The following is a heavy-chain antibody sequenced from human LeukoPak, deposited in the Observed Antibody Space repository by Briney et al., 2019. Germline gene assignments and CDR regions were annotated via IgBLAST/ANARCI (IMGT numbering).Heavy chain of an antibody. Sequence: ASVKVSCKASGYTFTSYYMHWVRQAPGQGLEWMGIINPSGGSTSYAQKFQGRVTMTRDTSTSTVYMELSSLRSEDTAVYYCARAQRQWYTSDAFDIWGQGTMVTVSS. CDR3: ARAQRQWYTSDAFDI. CDR1: GYTFTSYY. D-gene: IGHD6-19*01. J-gene: IGHJ3*02. CDR2: INPSGGST. V-gene: IGHV1-46*01.